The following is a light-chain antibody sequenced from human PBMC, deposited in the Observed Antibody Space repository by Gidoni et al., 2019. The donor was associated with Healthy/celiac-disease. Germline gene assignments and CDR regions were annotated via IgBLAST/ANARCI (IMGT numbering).Light chain of an antibody. Sequence: EIVLTQSPATLSLSPGERATLSCRASQSVSSSLAWYQQTPGQAPRLLIYDASNRATGIPARFSGSGSGTDFTLTISSLEPEDFAVYYCQQRSNWPLFTFGPGTKVDIK. CDR2: DAS. J-gene: IGKJ3*01. V-gene: IGKV3-11*01. CDR3: QQRSNWPLFT. CDR1: QSVSSS.